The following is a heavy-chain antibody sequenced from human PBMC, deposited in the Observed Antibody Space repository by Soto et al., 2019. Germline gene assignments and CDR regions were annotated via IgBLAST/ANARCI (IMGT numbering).Heavy chain of an antibody. V-gene: IGHV4-31*03. CDR3: ARDQPRHSRYGMDV. CDR2: IYYSGST. Sequence: PSETLSLTFTVSGGSISSCCYYWSWIRQHPGKGLEWIGYIYYSGSTYYNPSLKSRVTISVDTSKNQFSLKLSSVTAADTAVYYCARDQPRHSRYGMDVWGQGTTVTVSS. CDR1: GGSISSCCYY. D-gene: IGHD2-2*01. J-gene: IGHJ6*02.